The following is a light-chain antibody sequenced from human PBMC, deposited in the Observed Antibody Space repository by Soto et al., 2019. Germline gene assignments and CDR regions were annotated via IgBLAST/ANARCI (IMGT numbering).Light chain of an antibody. CDR2: AAS. Sequence: DIQMTQSPSSLSASVGDRVTITCRASQIISTYLNWYQQRAGLAPRLLIYAASSLQSGIPSRFSGSGSETDFTLTISSLQPDDFATYYCQQYDTNSPTFGQGTRWIS. J-gene: IGKJ1*01. CDR3: QQYDTNSPT. V-gene: IGKV1-39*01. CDR1: QIISTY.